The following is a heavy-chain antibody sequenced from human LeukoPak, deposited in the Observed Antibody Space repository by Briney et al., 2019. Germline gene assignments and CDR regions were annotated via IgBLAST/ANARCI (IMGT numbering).Heavy chain of an antibody. V-gene: IGHV4-39*01. J-gene: IGHJ4*02. CDR2: IYYSGST. D-gene: IGHD6-19*01. CDR1: GGSISSSSYY. CDR3: ASVEYSSGWYAFDY. Sequence: SETLSLTCTVSGGSISSSSYYWGWIRQPPGKGLEWIGSIYYSGSTYYNPSLKSRVTISVDTSKNQFSPKLSSVTAADTAVYYCASVEYSSGWYAFDYWGQGTLVTVSS.